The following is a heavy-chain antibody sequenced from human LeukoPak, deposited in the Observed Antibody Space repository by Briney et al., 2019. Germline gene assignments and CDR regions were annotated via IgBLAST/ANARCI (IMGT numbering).Heavy chain of an antibody. Sequence: GASLQISCKGSGSRFTSYWIGWVRQMPGKGLEWMGIIYPGDSDTRYSPSFQGQVTISADKSISTAYLQWSSLKASDTAMYYCARHPGWEQNWFDPWGQGTLVTVSS. J-gene: IGHJ5*02. CDR3: ARHPGWEQNWFDP. CDR1: GSRFTSYW. D-gene: IGHD1-26*01. CDR2: IYPGDSDT. V-gene: IGHV5-51*01.